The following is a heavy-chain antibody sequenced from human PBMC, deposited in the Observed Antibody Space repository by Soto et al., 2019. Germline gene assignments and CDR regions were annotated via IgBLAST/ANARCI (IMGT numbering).Heavy chain of an antibody. V-gene: IGHV3-23*01. Sequence: GGSLRLSCAASGFTFSSYPMSWVRQAQGKGLEWASAISGSGGSKSYAYSGKGRFSISRDNSKNTQYLQMNSLRAEDTAVYYCAKDDLEWLFLLDYWGQGTLVTVSS. CDR2: ISGSGGSK. D-gene: IGHD3-3*01. CDR1: GFTFSSYP. J-gene: IGHJ4*02. CDR3: AKDDLEWLFLLDY.